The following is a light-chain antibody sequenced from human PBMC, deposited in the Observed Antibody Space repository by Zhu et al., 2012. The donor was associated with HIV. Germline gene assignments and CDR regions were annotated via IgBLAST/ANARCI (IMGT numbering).Light chain of an antibody. CDR3: HQYLSSPET. CDR1: QSVTNDY. Sequence: EIVLTQSPGTLSLSPGDRATLSCRASQSVTNDYLAWYQQKPGQAPRLLIYGASSRATGIPDRFSGSGSGTDFILTISRVEPEDFAVYYCHQYLSSPETFGQGTKVEIK. CDR2: GAS. V-gene: IGKV3-20*01. J-gene: IGKJ1*01.